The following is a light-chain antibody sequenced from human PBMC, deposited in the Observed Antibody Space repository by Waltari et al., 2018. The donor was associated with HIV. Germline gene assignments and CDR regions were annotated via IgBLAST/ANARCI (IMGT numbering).Light chain of an antibody. Sequence: DVQMTQSPSTLSASIGDRVTITCRASQNILRSLAWYQHQEGRAPRLLIYRVSNLQGGVPSRFSGSGSATVFTLTISSLQPEDFATYYCQHYDTNDAAFTFGPGTRVEMK. V-gene: IGKV1-5*03. CDR1: QNILRS. J-gene: IGKJ3*01. CDR3: QHYDTNDAAFT. CDR2: RVS.